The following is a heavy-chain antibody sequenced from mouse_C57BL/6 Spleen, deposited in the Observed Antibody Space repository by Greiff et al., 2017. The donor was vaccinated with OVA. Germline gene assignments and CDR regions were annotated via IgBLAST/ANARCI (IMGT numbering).Heavy chain of an antibody. CDR3: ARRKANYYGSSSLDY. CDR1: GYTFTSYW. D-gene: IGHD1-1*01. CDR2: INPSNGGT. Sequence: VQLQQSGTELVKPGASVKLSCKASGYTFTSYWMHWVKQRPGQGLEWIGNINPSNGGTNYNEKFKSKATLTVDKSSSTAYMQLSSLTSEDSAVYYCARRKANYYGSSSLDYWGQGTTLTVSS. V-gene: IGHV1-53*01. J-gene: IGHJ2*01.